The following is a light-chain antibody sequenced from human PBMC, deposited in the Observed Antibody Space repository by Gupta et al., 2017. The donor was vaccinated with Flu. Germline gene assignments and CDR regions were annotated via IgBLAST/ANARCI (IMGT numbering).Light chain of an antibody. CDR2: DVS. CDR1: SSDVGGYNF. Sequence: GSPGQSVAISCTGTSSDVGGYNFVSWYQHHPGKAPKLIIYDVSKRPSGVPDRFSGSKSGNTASLTISGLQAEDESDFYCCSYAGRSVVFGGGTKLTVL. CDR3: CSYAGRSVV. J-gene: IGLJ2*01. V-gene: IGLV2-11*01.